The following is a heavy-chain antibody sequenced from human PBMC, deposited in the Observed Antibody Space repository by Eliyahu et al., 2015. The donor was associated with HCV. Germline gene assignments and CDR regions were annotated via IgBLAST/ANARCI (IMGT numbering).Heavy chain of an antibody. CDR2: TSFDEVIK. CDR1: GFNFXNXV. V-gene: IGHV3-30*04. D-gene: IGHD6-6*01. J-gene: IGHJ4*02. Sequence: AASGFNFXNXVLHWVRQAPGKGLEWLAVTSFDEVIKFYADSXKGRFTISRDNSKNTLYLEMNNLRAEDTAVYYCARDPVVGRPDYFDYWGQGTLVTVSS. CDR3: ARDPVVGRPDYFDY.